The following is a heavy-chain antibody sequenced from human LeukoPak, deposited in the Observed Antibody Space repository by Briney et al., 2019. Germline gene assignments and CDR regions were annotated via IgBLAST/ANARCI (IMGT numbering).Heavy chain of an antibody. V-gene: IGHV1-2*02. J-gene: IGHJ5*02. Sequence: ASVKVSCKASGYTFTGYYMHWVRQAPGQGLEWMGWINPNSGGTNYAQKFQGRVTMTRDTSISTAYMELSRLRSDDTAVYYCPRETYYDFWSGSPLPGFDPWGQGTLVTVSS. CDR2: INPNSGGT. CDR3: PRETYYDFWSGSPLPGFDP. CDR1: GYTFTGYY. D-gene: IGHD3-3*01.